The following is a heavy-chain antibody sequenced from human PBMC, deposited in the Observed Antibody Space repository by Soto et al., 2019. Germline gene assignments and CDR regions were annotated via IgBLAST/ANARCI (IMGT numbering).Heavy chain of an antibody. J-gene: IGHJ4*02. CDR2: FNPRGGET. Sequence: QVQLVQSGAEVKKPGASVKVSCEASGYTFNNYYMHWVRQAPGQGLEWIGIFNPRGGETIYAEKLQGRYSMTSSTATGTVYMELSSLSSEDTAVYYCAREAMITIGGDIEGLDYWGQGTRVTVS. CDR3: AREAMITIGGDIEGLDY. D-gene: IGHD3-16*02. CDR1: GYTFNNYY. V-gene: IGHV1-46*02.